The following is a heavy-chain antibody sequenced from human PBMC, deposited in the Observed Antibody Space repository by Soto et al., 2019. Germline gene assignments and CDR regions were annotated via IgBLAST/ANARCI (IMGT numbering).Heavy chain of an antibody. CDR3: ARHRFNYYDDTVYYYFDY. V-gene: IGHV1-18*04. J-gene: IGHJ4*02. CDR1: GYSFTSYG. Sequence: QVPLVQSGAEVKKPGASVTVSCKASGYSFTSYGISWVRQAPGQGPEWMGWISGHNGNTNHPQSLQGRVTMTTDTSRNTAYMELRSLRSDDTAVYYCARHRFNYYDDTVYYYFDYWGQGTLVTVSS. CDR2: ISGHNGNT. D-gene: IGHD3-22*01.